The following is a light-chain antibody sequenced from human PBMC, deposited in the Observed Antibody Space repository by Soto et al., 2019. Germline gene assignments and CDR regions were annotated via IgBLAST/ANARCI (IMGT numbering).Light chain of an antibody. CDR3: QQYTDWPPT. Sequence: EIVLTQSPGTLSLSPGATATLSCRASQTVSRNYLAWFQQKPGQAPRLLIHGASTRAAGTPDRFSGSGSGTDFTLTVTSLHSEDFGIYYCQQYTDWPPTFGQGTKVEIK. V-gene: IGKV3D-15*01. CDR1: QTVSRN. CDR2: GAS. J-gene: IGKJ1*01.